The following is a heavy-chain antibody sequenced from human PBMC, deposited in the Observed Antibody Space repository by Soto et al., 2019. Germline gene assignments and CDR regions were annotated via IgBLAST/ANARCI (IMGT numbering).Heavy chain of an antibody. CDR2: VNPSSGNT. CDR3: PRASMYIWSDH. D-gene: IGHD1-20*01. CDR1: GYTFSTYD. J-gene: IGHJ5*02. V-gene: IGHV1-8*01. Sequence: QVQLVQSGAEVKRPGASVKVSCKAPGYTFSTYDINWVRPASGQGLEWMGCVNPSSGNTVYAQKFHGRVTMTRDTSISTAYMELSSLESDDTAIYYCPRASMYIWSDHWGQGTLVTVSS.